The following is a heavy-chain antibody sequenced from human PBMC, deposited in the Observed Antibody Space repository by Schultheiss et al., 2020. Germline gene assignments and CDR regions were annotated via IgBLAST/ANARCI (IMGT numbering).Heavy chain of an antibody. V-gene: IGHV1-69*08. D-gene: IGHD2-21*01. CDR3: ARAPVCGGDCYPFDY. CDR2: IIPILGTA. CDR1: GGTFSSYT. J-gene: IGHJ4*02. Sequence: SVKVSCKASGGTFSSYTISWVRQAPGQGLEWMGRIIPILGTANYAQKFQGRVTMTRNTSISTAYMELSSLRSEDTAVYYCARAPVCGGDCYPFDYWGQGTLVTVSS.